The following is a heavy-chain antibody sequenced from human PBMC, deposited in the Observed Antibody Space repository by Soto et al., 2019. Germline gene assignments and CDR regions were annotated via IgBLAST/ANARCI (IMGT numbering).Heavy chain of an antibody. J-gene: IGHJ3*02. CDR1: GYTFTSYG. D-gene: IGHD3-9*01. CDR2: ISAYNGNT. Sequence: ASVKVSCKASGYTFTSYGISWVRQAPGQGLEWMGWISAYNGNTNYAQKLQGRVTMTTDTSTSTAYMELRSLRSDDTAVYYCALAAFDPHDDAYDIWGQGTMVTVSS. V-gene: IGHV1-18*01. CDR3: ALAAFDPHDDAYDI.